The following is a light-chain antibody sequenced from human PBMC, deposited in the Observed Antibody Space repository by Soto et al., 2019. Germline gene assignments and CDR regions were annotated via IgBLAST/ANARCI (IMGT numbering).Light chain of an antibody. CDR3: QQHETLIT. CDR2: GAF. V-gene: IGKV3-20*01. Sequence: EIVLTQSPVTLSLSPGERHTLSCRASQSLSSSYFAWYQHKPGXGPXXLIYGAFTRATGIPDRFSGSGSGTDFTLTISRLEPEDSAVYDCQQHETLITFGQGTRLEI. CDR1: QSLSSSY. J-gene: IGKJ5*01.